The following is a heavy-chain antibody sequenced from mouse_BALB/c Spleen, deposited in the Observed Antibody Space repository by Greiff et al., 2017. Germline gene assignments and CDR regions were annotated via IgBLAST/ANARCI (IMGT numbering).Heavy chain of an antibody. CDR2: ISSGSSTI. V-gene: IGHV5-17*02. CDR1: GFTFSSFG. D-gene: IGHD1-1*01. CDR3: ARLLRSSMDY. Sequence: EVKLVESGGGLVQPGGSRKLSCAASGFTFSSFGMHWVRQAPEKGLEWVAYISSGSSTIYYADTVKGRFTISRDNPKNTLFLQMTSLRSEDTAMYYCARLLRSSMDYWGQGTSVTVSS. J-gene: IGHJ4*01.